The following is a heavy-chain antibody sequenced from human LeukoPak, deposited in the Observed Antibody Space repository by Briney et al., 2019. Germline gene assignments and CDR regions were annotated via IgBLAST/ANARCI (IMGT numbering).Heavy chain of an antibody. D-gene: IGHD2/OR15-2a*01. CDR2: IYPGDSDT. Sequence: GESLKISCKGSGYTFTTYWIGWVRQMPEKGLEWMGIIYPGDSDTRYSPSFQGQVTISADKSITTAYLQWSSLKASDTAMYYCARVMTTLTGFDFWGQGTLVTVSS. CDR1: GYTFTTYW. J-gene: IGHJ4*02. CDR3: ARVMTTLTGFDF. V-gene: IGHV5-51*01.